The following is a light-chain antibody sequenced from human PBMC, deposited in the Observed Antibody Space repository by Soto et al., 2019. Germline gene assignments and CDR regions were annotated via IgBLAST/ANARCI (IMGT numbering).Light chain of an antibody. CDR1: SSDVGGYNY. J-gene: IGLJ1*01. V-gene: IGLV2-14*01. Sequence: QSALTQPASVSGSPGQSITISCTGTSSDVGGYNYVSWYQQHPGKAPKLMIYDVSNRSSGVSNRFSGSKPGNTASLTISGLRAEDAADYYCGSYTSSSTFGTGTQLTVL. CDR2: DVS. CDR3: GSYTSSST.